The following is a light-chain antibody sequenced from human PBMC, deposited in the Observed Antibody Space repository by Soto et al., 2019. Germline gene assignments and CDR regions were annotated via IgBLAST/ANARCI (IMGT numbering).Light chain of an antibody. V-gene: IGKV4-1*01. CDR1: QSVLYSSNNKNY. Sequence: IMVTPSPDSLSLSLGERATINCKSSQSVLYSSNNKNYLAWYQQKPGQPPKLLIYWASTRESGVPDRFSGSGSGTDFTLTISSLQAEDVAVYYCQQYYSTSQSFGQGTKVDI. CDR3: QQYYSTSQS. J-gene: IGKJ1*01. CDR2: WAS.